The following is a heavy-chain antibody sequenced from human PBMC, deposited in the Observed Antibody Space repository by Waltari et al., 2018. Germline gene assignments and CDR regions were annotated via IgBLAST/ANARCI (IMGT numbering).Heavy chain of an antibody. V-gene: IGHV4-31*03. Sequence: QVQLQESGPGLVKPSQTLSLTCTVSGGSISSGGYYWSWIRQHPGKGLEWIGSIDFSASTDSNPSLKSRVTISVDTSKTQFSLKLSSVTAADTAVYYCARGYGDLIYYYYGMDVWGQGTTVTVSS. CDR3: ARGYGDLIYYYYGMDV. J-gene: IGHJ6*02. CDR2: IDFSAST. CDR1: GGSISSGGYY. D-gene: IGHD4-17*01.